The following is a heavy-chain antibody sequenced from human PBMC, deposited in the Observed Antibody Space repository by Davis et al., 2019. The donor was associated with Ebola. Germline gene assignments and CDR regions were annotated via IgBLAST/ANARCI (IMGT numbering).Heavy chain of an antibody. D-gene: IGHD5-18*01. CDR3: ARDRGYSYGYFDY. V-gene: IGHV4-34*01. Sequence: SETLSLTCAVYGGSFSGYYWSWIRQPPGKGLEWIGEINHSGSTNYNPSLKSRVTISVDTSKNQFSLKLSSVTAADTAVYYCARDRGYSYGYFDYWGPGTLVTVSS. CDR2: INHSGST. J-gene: IGHJ4*02. CDR1: GGSFSGYY.